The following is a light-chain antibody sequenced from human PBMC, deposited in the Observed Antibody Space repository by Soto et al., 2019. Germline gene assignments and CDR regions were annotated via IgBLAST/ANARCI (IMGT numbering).Light chain of an antibody. CDR1: QGISSW. V-gene: IGKV1-12*01. CDR2: AAS. Sequence: DIQMTQSPSSVSASVGDRVTITFRASQGISSWLAWYQQKPGKAPKLLIYAASSLQSGVPSRFSGSGSGTDFTLTIGRLEPQDSAMYYCQQYVISVTFGQGTRLEIK. J-gene: IGKJ5*01. CDR3: QQYVISVT.